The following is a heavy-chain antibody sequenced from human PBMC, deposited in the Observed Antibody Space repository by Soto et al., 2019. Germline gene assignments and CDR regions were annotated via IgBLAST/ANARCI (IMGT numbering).Heavy chain of an antibody. D-gene: IGHD2-21*02. Sequence: QLVQSGGEVKKPGSSVKVSCKASRGTFSSSVISWVRQAPGQGLEWMGGIIPIFGTANYAQKFQGRVTITAAESTSTAYMELSSLRSEDTDVYYCVRLSGDSYFYYGMDVWGQGTTVTVSS. CDR2: IIPIFGTA. CDR1: RGTFSSSV. J-gene: IGHJ6*02. V-gene: IGHV1-69*12. CDR3: VRLSGDSYFYYGMDV.